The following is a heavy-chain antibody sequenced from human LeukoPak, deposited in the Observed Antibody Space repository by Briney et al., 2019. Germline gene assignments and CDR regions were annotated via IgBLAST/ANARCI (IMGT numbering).Heavy chain of an antibody. CDR2: ISGSGGST. CDR3: ARDYGSGSYYNVGY. D-gene: IGHD3-10*01. J-gene: IGHJ4*02. Sequence: GGSLRLSCAASGFTFSSYAMSWVRQAPGKGLEWVSAISGSGGSTYYADSVKGRFTISRDNSKNTLYLQMNSLRAEDTAVYYCARDYGSGSYYNVGYWGQGTLVTVSS. CDR1: GFTFSSYA. V-gene: IGHV3-23*01.